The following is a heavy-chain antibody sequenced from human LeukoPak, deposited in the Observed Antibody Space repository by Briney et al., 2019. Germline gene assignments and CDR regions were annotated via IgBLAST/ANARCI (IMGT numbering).Heavy chain of an antibody. D-gene: IGHD2-15*01. CDR2: INHSGST. CDR1: GGSFSGYY. J-gene: IGHJ4*02. Sequence: SETLSLTCAVYGGSFSGYYWSWIRQPPEKGLEWIGEINHSGSTNYNPSLKSRVTISVDTSKNQFSLKLSSVTAADTAVYYCARGGVVVVAATFDYWGQGTLVTVSS. CDR3: ARGGVVVVAATFDY. V-gene: IGHV4-34*01.